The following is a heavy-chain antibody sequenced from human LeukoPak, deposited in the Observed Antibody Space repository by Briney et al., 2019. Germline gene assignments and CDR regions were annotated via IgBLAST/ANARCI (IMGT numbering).Heavy chain of an antibody. Sequence: GGSLRLSCAASGFTFSIYGMNWIRQAPGKGLEWVSGISGSGARSGSGGIPYYADSVKGRFTISRDNSKNTLYLQMNSLRAEDTAVCYCAKRPVSSGWNFFDYWGQGTQVTVSS. CDR2: ISGSGARSGSGGIP. D-gene: IGHD6-19*01. J-gene: IGHJ4*02. CDR1: GFTFSIYG. V-gene: IGHV3-23*01. CDR3: AKRPVSSGWNFFDY.